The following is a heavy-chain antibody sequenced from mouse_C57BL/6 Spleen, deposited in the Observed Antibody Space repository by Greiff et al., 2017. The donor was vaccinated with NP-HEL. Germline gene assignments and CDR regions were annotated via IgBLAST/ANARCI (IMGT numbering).Heavy chain of an antibody. CDR1: GYTFTSYW. D-gene: IGHD2-12*01. Sequence: VQLQQPGAELVMPGASVKLSCKASGYTFTSYWMHWVKQRPGQGLEWIGEIDPSDSYTNYNQKFKGKSTLTVDKSSSTAYMQLSSLTSEDSAVYYCASSYDYFDYWGQGTTRTVSS. CDR2: IDPSDSYT. V-gene: IGHV1-69*01. J-gene: IGHJ2*01. CDR3: ASSYDYFDY.